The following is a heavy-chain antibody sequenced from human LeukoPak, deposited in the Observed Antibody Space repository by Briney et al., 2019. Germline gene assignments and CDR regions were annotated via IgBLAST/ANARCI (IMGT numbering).Heavy chain of an antibody. J-gene: IGHJ3*02. D-gene: IGHD2-15*01. CDR2: IIPLFGTP. V-gene: IGHV1-69*13. Sequence: ASVKVSCKASGGTFTTYAFSWVRQAPGQGLEWMGGIIPLFGTPNYPHQLQGRLTITADYSTSTAYMDLSSLRSDDTAVYYCARGRGGGGSDAFDIWGQGTAVIVSS. CDR3: ARGRGGGGSDAFDI. CDR1: GGTFTTYA.